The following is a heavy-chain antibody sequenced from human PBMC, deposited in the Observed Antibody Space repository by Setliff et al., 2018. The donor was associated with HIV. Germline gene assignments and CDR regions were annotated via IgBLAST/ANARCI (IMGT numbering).Heavy chain of an antibody. J-gene: IGHJ4*02. CDR3: ARDRFRGGVGTGLAEY. V-gene: IGHV3-74*01. CDR2: INIDGGST. Sequence: PGGSLRLSCAASGFTFRSYWMYWVRQPPGKGLVWVSRINIDGGSTNYEDSVKGRFTISRDNAENTLYLQMNGLSAEDTAVYYCARDRFRGGVGTGLAEYWGQGTVVTVSS. D-gene: IGHD3-16*01. CDR1: GFTFRSYW.